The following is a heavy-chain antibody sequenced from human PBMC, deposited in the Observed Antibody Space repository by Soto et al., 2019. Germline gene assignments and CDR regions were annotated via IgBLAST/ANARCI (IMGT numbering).Heavy chain of an antibody. CDR2: ISGSGGGT. Sequence: LRESLRLPCTASAVISRSSGMRWFRLVPGKGQEWVSAISGSGGGTYYADSVKGRFTISRDNSKNTLYLQMNSLRAEDTARYYCAKRELYCCGGSYYPSLYYYCGQRTLVPGSS. CDR1: AVISRSSG. J-gene: IGHJ4*02. CDR3: AKRELYCCGGSYYPSLYYY. V-gene: IGHV3-23*01. D-gene: IGHD2-15*01.